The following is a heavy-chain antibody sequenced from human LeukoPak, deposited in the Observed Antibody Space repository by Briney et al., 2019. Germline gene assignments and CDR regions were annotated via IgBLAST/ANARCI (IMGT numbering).Heavy chain of an antibody. CDR2: FYYSENI. D-gene: IGHD6-19*01. J-gene: IGHJ5*02. Sequence: SETLSLTCTVSSGSISTNNYFWGWIRQPPGMGLEWIGSFYYSENIYYNPSLKSRVTISVDTSKNQFSLKLSSVTAADTAVYYCARLLYSSSNWFDPWGQGTLVTVSS. CDR1: SGSISTNNYF. CDR3: ARLLYSSSNWFDP. V-gene: IGHV4-39*01.